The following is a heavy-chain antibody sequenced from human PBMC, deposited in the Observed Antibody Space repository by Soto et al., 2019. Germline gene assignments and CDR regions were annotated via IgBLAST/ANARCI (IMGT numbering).Heavy chain of an antibody. V-gene: IGHV3-53*01. CDR1: GFTVSSNY. D-gene: IGHD3-10*01. Sequence: GGSLRLSCAASGFTVSSNYMSWVRQAPGKGLEWVSVIYSGGSTYYADSVKGRFTISRDNSKNTLYLQMNSLRAEDTAVYYCARVMGYYGSGSYYISYYYYGMDVWGQGTTVTVSS. J-gene: IGHJ6*02. CDR2: IYSGGST. CDR3: ARVMGYYGSGSYYISYYYYGMDV.